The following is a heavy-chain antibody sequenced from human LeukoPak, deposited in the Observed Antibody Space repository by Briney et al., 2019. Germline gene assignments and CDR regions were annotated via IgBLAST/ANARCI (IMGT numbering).Heavy chain of an antibody. D-gene: IGHD6-13*01. CDR2: ISAYNGNT. Sequence: ASVKVSCKASGYTFTSYGISWVRQAPGQGLEWMGWISAYNGNTNYAQNLQGRVTMTTDTSTSTAYVELRSLRSDDTAAYYCARGLARKGGIAAVWVWFDPWGQGTLVTVSS. V-gene: IGHV1-18*01. CDR3: ARGLARKGGIAAVWVWFDP. CDR1: GYTFTSYG. J-gene: IGHJ5*02.